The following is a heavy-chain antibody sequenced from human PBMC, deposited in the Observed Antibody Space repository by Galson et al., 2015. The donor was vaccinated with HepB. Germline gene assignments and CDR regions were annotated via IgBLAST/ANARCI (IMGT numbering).Heavy chain of an antibody. CDR3: ARGLGDIQLWPFYYYYGMDV. V-gene: IGHV1-2*04. Sequence: SVKVSCKASGYTFTGYYMHWVRQAPGQGLEWMGWINPNSGGTNYAQKFQGWVTMTRDTSISTAYMELSRLRSDDTAVYYCARGLGDIQLWPFYYYYGMDVWGQGTTVTVSS. D-gene: IGHD5-18*01. CDR2: INPNSGGT. J-gene: IGHJ6*02. CDR1: GYTFTGYY.